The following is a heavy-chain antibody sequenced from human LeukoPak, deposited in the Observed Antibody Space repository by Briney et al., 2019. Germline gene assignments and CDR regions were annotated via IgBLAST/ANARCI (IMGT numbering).Heavy chain of an antibody. CDR1: GFTFSSYG. V-gene: IGHV3-33*01. D-gene: IGHD4-17*01. Sequence: GGSLRLSCAASGFTFSSYGMHWVRQAPGKGLEWVAVIRYDGSNKYYADSVKGRFTISRDNSKNTLYLQMNSLRAEDTAVYYCARDSVTTVTTDALQYYYYGMDVWGQGTTVTVSS. CDR2: IRYDGSNK. J-gene: IGHJ6*02. CDR3: ARDSVTTVTTDALQYYYYGMDV.